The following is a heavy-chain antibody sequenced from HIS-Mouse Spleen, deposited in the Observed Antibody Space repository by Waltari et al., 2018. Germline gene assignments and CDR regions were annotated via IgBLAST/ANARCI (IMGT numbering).Heavy chain of an antibody. CDR2: IYYSGVT. V-gene: IGHV4-39*07. Sequence: QLQLQESGPGLVKPSETLSLTCTVSGGSISSSSYYWGWIRQPPGKGLEGLGSIYYSGVTDDNPALKSRVTISVDTSKNQFSLKLRSVTAADTAVYYCAREIPYSSSWYDWYFDLWGRGTLVTVSS. CDR3: AREIPYSSSWYDWYFDL. J-gene: IGHJ2*01. CDR1: GGSISSSSYY. D-gene: IGHD6-13*01.